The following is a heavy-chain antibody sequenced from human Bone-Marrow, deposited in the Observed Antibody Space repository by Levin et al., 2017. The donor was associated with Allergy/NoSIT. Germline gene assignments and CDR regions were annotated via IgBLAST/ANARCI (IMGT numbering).Heavy chain of an antibody. D-gene: IGHD4-11*01. V-gene: IGHV1-46*01. J-gene: IGHJ5*02. CDR2: INPSGGAT. CDR3: ARDGDPHYSNYSWFDP. Sequence: GESLKISCKASGYTFSDYYMLWVRQAPGQGFEWMGIINPSGGATTYAQKFQGRVTLTSETSTTTVYMELSSLRSEDTAVYYCARDGDPHYSNYSWFDPWGPGTPVTVSS. CDR1: GYTFSDYY.